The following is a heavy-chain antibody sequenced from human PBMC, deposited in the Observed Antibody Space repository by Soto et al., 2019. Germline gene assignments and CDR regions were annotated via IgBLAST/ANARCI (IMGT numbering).Heavy chain of an antibody. CDR2: IGTAGDT. CDR1: GFTFSSYD. J-gene: IGHJ4*02. CDR3: ARALYCSGGSCYSLDY. V-gene: IGHV3-13*01. Sequence: EVQLVESGGGLVQPGGSLRLSCAASGFTFSSYDMHWVRQATGKGLEWVSAIGTAGDTYYPGSVKGRFTIYRENARNSLYLQMNSLRAEDTAVYYCARALYCSGGSCYSLDYWGQGTLVTVSS. D-gene: IGHD2-15*01.